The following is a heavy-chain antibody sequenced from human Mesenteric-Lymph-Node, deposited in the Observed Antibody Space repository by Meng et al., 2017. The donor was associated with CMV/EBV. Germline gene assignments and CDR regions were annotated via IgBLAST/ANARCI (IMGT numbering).Heavy chain of an antibody. CDR1: GFTVSSNY. Sequence: GGSLRLSCAASGFTVSSNYMSWVRQAPGKGLEWVSVIYSGGSTYYADSVKGRFTISRDNSKNTLYLQMNSLGAEDTAVYYCARDPPGGAGYYYGMDVWGQGTTVTVSS. J-gene: IGHJ6*02. V-gene: IGHV3-53*01. CDR2: IYSGGST. D-gene: IGHD1-26*01. CDR3: ARDPPGGAGYYYGMDV.